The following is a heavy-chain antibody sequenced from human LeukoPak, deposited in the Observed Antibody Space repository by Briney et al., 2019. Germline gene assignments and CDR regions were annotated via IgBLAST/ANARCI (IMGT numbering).Heavy chain of an antibody. J-gene: IGHJ4*02. CDR2: ISAYNGNT. V-gene: IGHV1-18*04. D-gene: IGHD3-10*01. CDR1: GYTFTSYG. CDR3: ARDWTIANMVRELDY. Sequence: GASVRVSCKASGYTFTSYGISWVRQAPGQGLEWRGWISAYNGNTNYAQKLQGRVTMTTDTSTSTAYMERRSLRSDDTAVYYCARDWTIANMVRELDYWGQGTLVTVSS.